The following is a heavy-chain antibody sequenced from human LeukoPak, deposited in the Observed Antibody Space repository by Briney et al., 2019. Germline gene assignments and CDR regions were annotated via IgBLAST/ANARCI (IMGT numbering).Heavy chain of an antibody. Sequence: GGSLRLPCAASGFTFSSYWMSWVRQAPGKGLEWVSGMSGSGDTTYYADSVKGRFTISRDNSKNTLFLQMNSLRAEDTAVYYCAKGYYDSSGYYRRAFDIWGQGTMVTVSS. V-gene: IGHV3-23*01. CDR3: AKGYYDSSGYYRRAFDI. D-gene: IGHD3-22*01. CDR1: GFTFSSYW. CDR2: MSGSGDTT. J-gene: IGHJ3*02.